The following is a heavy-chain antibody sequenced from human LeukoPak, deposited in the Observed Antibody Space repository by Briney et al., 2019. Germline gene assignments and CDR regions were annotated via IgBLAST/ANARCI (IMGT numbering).Heavy chain of an antibody. CDR3: AKGPYSGFS. J-gene: IGHJ5*02. Sequence: PGGSLRLSCAASGFTFISYAMSWVRQAPGKGLEGVSAISGSGSTNYADSVKGRFTISRDNSKNTLYLQMNSLRAEDTAVYYCAKGPYSGFSWGQGTLVTVSS. D-gene: IGHD1-26*01. V-gene: IGHV3-23*01. CDR2: ISGSGST. CDR1: GFTFISYA.